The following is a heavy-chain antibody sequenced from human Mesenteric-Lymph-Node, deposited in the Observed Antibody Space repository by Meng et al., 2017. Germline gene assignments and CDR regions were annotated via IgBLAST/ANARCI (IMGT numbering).Heavy chain of an antibody. Sequence: ASVKVSCKVSGYSLSELSMHWVRQAPGKGLEWMGGFDPEDGETIYAQRFQGRVTMTRDTSISTAYMELSSLKSEDTAVYYCARGVWLTDQGNAFDIWGQGTMVTVSS. CDR3: ARGVWLTDQGNAFDI. CDR2: FDPEDGET. CDR1: GYSLSELS. V-gene: IGHV1-24*01. D-gene: IGHD1-14*01. J-gene: IGHJ3*02.